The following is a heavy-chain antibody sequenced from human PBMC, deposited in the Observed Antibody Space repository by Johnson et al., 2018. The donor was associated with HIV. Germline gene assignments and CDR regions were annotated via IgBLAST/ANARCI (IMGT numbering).Heavy chain of an antibody. CDR2: IRYDGSNK. D-gene: IGHD3-10*01. CDR1: GFTFSSYG. CDR3: ARDPYGSGPYVAFDI. J-gene: IGHJ3*02. V-gene: IGHV3-30*02. Sequence: QMQLVESGGGVVQPGGSLRLSCAASGFTFSSYGMHWVRQAPGKGLEWVAFIRYDGSNKYYADSVKGRFTISRDNSKNTLYLQMNSLRAEDTAVYYCARDPYGSGPYVAFDIWGQGTRVIVSS.